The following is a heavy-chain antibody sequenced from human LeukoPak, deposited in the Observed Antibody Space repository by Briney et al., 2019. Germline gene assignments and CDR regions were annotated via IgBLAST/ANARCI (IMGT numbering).Heavy chain of an antibody. CDR1: GYTFTSYD. CDR3: ARGCLHDYGDYDN. CDR2: MNPNSGNT. D-gene: IGHD4-17*01. J-gene: IGHJ4*02. V-gene: IGHV1-8*01. Sequence: ASVKVPCKASGYTFTSYDINWVRQATGQGLEWMGWMNPNSGNTGYAQKFQGRVTMTRNTSISTAYMELSSLRSEDTAVYYCARGCLHDYGDYDNWGQGTLVTVSS.